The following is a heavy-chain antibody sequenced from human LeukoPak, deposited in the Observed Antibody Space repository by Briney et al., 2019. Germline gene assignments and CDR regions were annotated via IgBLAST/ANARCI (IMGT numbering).Heavy chain of an antibody. D-gene: IGHD6-13*01. CDR1: GGTFSSYA. V-gene: IGHV1-69*13. Sequence: SVKVSCKASGGTFSSYAISWVRQAPGQGLEWMGGIIPIFGTANYAQKFQGRVTITADESTSTAYMELSSLRSEDTAVYYCARGVAAPGTGGLSWFDPWGQGTLVTVSS. CDR2: IIPIFGTA. CDR3: ARGVAAPGTGGLSWFDP. J-gene: IGHJ5*02.